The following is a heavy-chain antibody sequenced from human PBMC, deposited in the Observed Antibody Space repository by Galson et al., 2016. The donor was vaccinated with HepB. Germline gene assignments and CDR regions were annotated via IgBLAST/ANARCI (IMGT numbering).Heavy chain of an antibody. J-gene: IGHJ4*02. CDR1: GYTFTGYY. CDR2: INPNSGGT. V-gene: IGHV1-2*02. D-gene: IGHD5-24*01. Sequence: SVKVSCKASGYTFTGYYMHWVRQAPGQGLEWMGWINPNSGGTNYAQKFQGRVTMTRDTSISTTYMALSRLRSDDTAVYYCSRVDWLKLGADYWGQGTLVTVSS. CDR3: SRVDWLKLGADY.